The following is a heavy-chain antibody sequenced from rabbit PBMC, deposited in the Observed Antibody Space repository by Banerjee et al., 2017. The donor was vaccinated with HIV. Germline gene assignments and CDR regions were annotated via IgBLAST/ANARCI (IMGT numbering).Heavy chain of an antibody. CDR2: IDAGGSGIT. CDR1: GFSFSSSDW. J-gene: IGHJ4*01. CDR3: ARYGSDSGAFNL. D-gene: IGHD5-1*01. V-gene: IGHV1S45*01. Sequence: QQQLEESGGGLVKPEGSLTLTCTASGFSFSSSDWMNWVRQAPGKGLEWIGTIDAGGSGITDYASWAKGRFTISKTVTLQMTSLTAADTATYFCARYGSDSGAFNLWGPGTLVTVS.